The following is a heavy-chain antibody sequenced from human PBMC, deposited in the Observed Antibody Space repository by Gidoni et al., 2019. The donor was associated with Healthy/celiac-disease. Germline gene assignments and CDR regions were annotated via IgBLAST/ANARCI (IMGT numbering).Heavy chain of an antibody. CDR3: AKGEVEMATIRQFFDY. CDR2: ISWNSGSI. Sequence: EVQLVESGGGLVQPGRSLRLSCAASGFTFDDYAMHWVRQAPGKGLEWVSGISWNSGSIGYADSVKGRFTISRDNAKNSLYLQMNSLRAEDTALYYCAKGEVEMATIRQFFDYWGQGTLVTVSS. J-gene: IGHJ4*02. CDR1: GFTFDDYA. V-gene: IGHV3-9*01. D-gene: IGHD5-12*01.